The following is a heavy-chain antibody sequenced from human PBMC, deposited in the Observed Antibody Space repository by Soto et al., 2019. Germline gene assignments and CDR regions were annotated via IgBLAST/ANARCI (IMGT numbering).Heavy chain of an antibody. CDR3: ARVGERGTVSDY. V-gene: IGHV4-59*01. Sequence: SETLSLTCTVSGGSISGYYWRWIRQPPGKGLEWIGYIYYSGSTNYNPSLKSRVTISVDTSKNQFSLKLSSVTAADTAVYYCARVGERGTVSDYWGQGTLVTVSS. CDR2: IYYSGST. D-gene: IGHD7-27*01. CDR1: GGSISGYY. J-gene: IGHJ4*02.